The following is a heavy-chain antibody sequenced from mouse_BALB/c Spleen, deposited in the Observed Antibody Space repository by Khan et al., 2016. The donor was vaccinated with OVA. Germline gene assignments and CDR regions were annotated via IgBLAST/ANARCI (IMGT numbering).Heavy chain of an antibody. J-gene: IGHJ3*01. CDR2: INPSSGYT. CDR1: GYTFTSYT. V-gene: IGHV1-4*01. CDR3: ARDGAYYRNDGWFAY. Sequence: QMQLEESGAELARPGASVKMSCKASGYTFTSYTIHWIKLRPGQGLEWIGYINPSSGYTNYNQKFKDKATLTADKSSTTAYMQLSSLTSDDSAVYYCARDGAYYRNDGWFAYWGQGTLVTVSA. D-gene: IGHD2-14*01.